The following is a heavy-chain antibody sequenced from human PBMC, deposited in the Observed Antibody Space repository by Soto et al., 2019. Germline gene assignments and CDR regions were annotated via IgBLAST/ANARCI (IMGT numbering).Heavy chain of an antibody. V-gene: IGHV3-30*18. CDR1: GFTFSSYG. J-gene: IGHJ6*02. D-gene: IGHD3-10*01. CDR2: LSFDGHKQ. CDR3: AKAPAGSYTYFYGMDV. Sequence: QAQLVESGGDVVQPGRSLRLSCEASGFTFSSYGMHWVRQSPGKGLEWVAVLSFDGHKQYYADSVKGRFNVTRDNSKNEPHLQMNSLRPEDTAVYYCAKAPAGSYTYFYGMDVWGQGTTVIVTS.